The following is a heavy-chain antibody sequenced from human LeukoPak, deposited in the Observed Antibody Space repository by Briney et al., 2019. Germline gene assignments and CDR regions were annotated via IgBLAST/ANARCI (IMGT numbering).Heavy chain of an antibody. D-gene: IGHD1-1*01. J-gene: IGHJ4*02. CDR2: IYYSGST. V-gene: IGHV4-59*08. CDR1: GGSISSYY. CDR3: ARRTWTTPPDY. Sequence: PSETLSLTCTVSGGSISSYYWSWIRQPPGTGLEWIGYIYYSGSTNYNPSLKSRVTISVDTSKNQFSLKLSSVTAADTAVYYCARRTWTTPPDYWGQGTLVTVSS.